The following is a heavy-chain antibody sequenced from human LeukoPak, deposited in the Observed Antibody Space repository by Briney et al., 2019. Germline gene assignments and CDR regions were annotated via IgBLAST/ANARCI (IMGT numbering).Heavy chain of an antibody. CDR3: ARGDCSGGSCYEGRYYFDY. Sequence: SETLSFTCTGSGGSISNYYWSWMRQRPGKGREWIVYVYCSGRNDYNPSLKSRVAISVDTSKNQFSLKLNSVTAADTAMYYCARGDCSGGSCYEGRYYFDYWGQGTLVTVSS. CDR1: GGSISNYY. J-gene: IGHJ4*02. CDR2: VYCSGRN. V-gene: IGHV4-59*01. D-gene: IGHD2-15*01.